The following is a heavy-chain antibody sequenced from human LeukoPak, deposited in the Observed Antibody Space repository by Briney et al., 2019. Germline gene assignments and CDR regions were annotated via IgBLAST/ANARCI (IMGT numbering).Heavy chain of an antibody. D-gene: IGHD3-22*01. CDR3: VKGAESYCDSRSDY. V-gene: IGHV3-64D*09. CDR1: GFTFSSYA. J-gene: IGHJ4*02. Sequence: GGSLRLSCSASGFTFSSYAMHWVRQAPGKGLEYVSSMSSSGSKTYYADSMKGRFIISRDNSKNTLYLQLSSLTAEDTAVYFCVKGAESYCDSRSDYWGQGTLVTVSS. CDR2: MSSSGSKT.